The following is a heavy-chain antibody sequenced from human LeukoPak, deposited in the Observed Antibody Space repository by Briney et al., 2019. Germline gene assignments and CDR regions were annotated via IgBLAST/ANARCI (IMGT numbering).Heavy chain of an antibody. CDR1: GITLSNYG. J-gene: IGHJ4*02. Sequence: GGSLRLSCAVSGITLSNYGMSLVRQAPGKGLEWVAGISGSGGGTNYADSVKSRFTISRDNARNTLYLQMNSLRVEDTTAYFCAKRGVVIRVILVGFHKEAYYFDSWGQGALVTVSS. V-gene: IGHV3-23*01. D-gene: IGHD3-22*01. CDR3: AKRGVVIRVILVGFHKEAYYFDS. CDR2: ISGSGGGT.